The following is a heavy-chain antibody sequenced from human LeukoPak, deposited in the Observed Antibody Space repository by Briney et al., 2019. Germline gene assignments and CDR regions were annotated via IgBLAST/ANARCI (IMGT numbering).Heavy chain of an antibody. CDR2: ISYDGSNK. J-gene: IGHJ4*02. V-gene: IGHV3-30*03. CDR1: GFTFSSYG. Sequence: GGSLRLSCAASGFTFSSYGMHWVRQAPGKRLEWVAVISYDGSNKYYADSVKGRFTISRDNSKNTLYLQMNSLRAEDTAVYYCATDGVGNSGSYSTTYFDYWGQGTLVTVSS. D-gene: IGHD1-26*01. CDR3: ATDGVGNSGSYSTTYFDY.